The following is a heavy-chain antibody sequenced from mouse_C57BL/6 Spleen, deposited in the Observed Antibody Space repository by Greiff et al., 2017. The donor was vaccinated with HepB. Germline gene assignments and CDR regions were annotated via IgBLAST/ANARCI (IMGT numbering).Heavy chain of an antibody. CDR2: IDPSDSYT. V-gene: IGHV1-59*01. Sequence: VQLQQPGAELVRPGTSVKLSCKASGYTFTSYWMHWVKQRPGQGLEWIGVIDPSDSYTNYNQKFKGKATLTVDTSSSTAYMQLSSLTSEDSAVYYCARTGYSNYVDYAMDYWGQGTSVTVSS. J-gene: IGHJ4*01. D-gene: IGHD2-5*01. CDR3: ARTGYSNYVDYAMDY. CDR1: GYTFTSYW.